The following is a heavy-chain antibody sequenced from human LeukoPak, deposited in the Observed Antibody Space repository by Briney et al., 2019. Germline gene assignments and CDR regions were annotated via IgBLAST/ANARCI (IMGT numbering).Heavy chain of an antibody. Sequence: GGSLRLSCAASGFTFSSYGMHWVRQAPGKGLEWVAVIWYDGSNKYYADSVEGRFTISRDNSKNTLYLQMNSLRAEDTAVYYCARDRKGSGWSDYYYGMDVWGQGTTVTVSS. D-gene: IGHD6-19*01. J-gene: IGHJ6*02. CDR1: GFTFSSYG. V-gene: IGHV3-33*01. CDR3: ARDRKGSGWSDYYYGMDV. CDR2: IWYDGSNK.